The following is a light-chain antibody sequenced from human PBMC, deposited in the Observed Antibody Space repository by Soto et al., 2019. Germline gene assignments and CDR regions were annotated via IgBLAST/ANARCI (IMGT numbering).Light chain of an antibody. V-gene: IGKV1-9*01. CDR3: QQLNSYPQT. CDR2: SAS. Sequence: IQLTQSPSSLSAYVRHRVTTTCPASRGISSYLAWYQQKPGKAPKLLVYSASTLQSGVPSRFSGSGSGPDFTLTISSLQPEDSATYFCQQLNSYPQTFGQGTRLAIK. J-gene: IGKJ5*01. CDR1: RGISSY.